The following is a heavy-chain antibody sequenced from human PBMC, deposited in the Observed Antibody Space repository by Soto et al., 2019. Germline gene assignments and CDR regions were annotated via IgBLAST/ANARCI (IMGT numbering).Heavy chain of an antibody. D-gene: IGHD3-3*01. V-gene: IGHV3-49*03. J-gene: IGHJ4*02. CDR3: TRPEARPLRFLEGPSYDNPVDY. CDR1: GFTFGDYA. Sequence: GGSLRLSCTASGFTFGDYAMSWFRQAPGKGLEWVGFIRSKAYGGTTEYAASVKGRFTISRDDSKSIAYLQMNSLKTEDTAVYYCTRPEARPLRFLEGPSYDNPVDYWGQGTLVTVSS. CDR2: IRSKAYGGTT.